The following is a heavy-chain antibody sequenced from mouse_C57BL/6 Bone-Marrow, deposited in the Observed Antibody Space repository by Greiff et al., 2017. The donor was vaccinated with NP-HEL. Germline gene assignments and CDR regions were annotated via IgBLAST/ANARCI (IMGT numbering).Heavy chain of an antibody. Sequence: EVQLQESGPGLVKPSQSLSLTCSVTGYSITSGYYWYWIRQFPGNKLEWMGYISYDGSNNYNPSPKNRISITRDTSKNQFFLKLNSVTTEDTATYYCARKIPHYYGSSYYWYFDVWGTGTTVTVSS. J-gene: IGHJ1*03. CDR3: ARKIPHYYGSSYYWYFDV. D-gene: IGHD1-1*01. V-gene: IGHV3-6*01. CDR2: ISYDGSN. CDR1: GYSITSGYY.